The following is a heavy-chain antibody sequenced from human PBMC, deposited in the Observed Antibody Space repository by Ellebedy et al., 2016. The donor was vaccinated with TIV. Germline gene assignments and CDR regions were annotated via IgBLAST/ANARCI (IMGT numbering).Heavy chain of an antibody. CDR2: IYYSGST. CDR3: AGGSSWKSKFKY. V-gene: IGHV4-59*08. J-gene: IGHJ4*02. Sequence: MPSETLSLTCTVSGGSISTYYWTWIRQPPGKGLEWIGYIYYSGSTNYNPSLKSRVTISVDTSKNQFSLKLTSVTAADTAVYYCAGGSSWKSKFKYWGQGTLVTVSS. D-gene: IGHD6-13*01. CDR1: GGSISTYY.